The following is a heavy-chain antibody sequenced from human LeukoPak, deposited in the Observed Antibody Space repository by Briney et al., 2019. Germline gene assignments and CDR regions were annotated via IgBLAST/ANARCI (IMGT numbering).Heavy chain of an antibody. D-gene: IGHD4-11*01. CDR1: GFTFSSHN. Sequence: PGGSLRLSCAASGFTFSSHNMNWVRQAPGKGLEWISFINFKSEDIRYADSVEGRFIISRDNARKSLYLRMNSLRAEDTAVYYCARDKDYASDMWGQGTMVTVAS. J-gene: IGHJ3*02. CDR2: INFKSEDI. V-gene: IGHV3-48*01. CDR3: ARDKDYASDM.